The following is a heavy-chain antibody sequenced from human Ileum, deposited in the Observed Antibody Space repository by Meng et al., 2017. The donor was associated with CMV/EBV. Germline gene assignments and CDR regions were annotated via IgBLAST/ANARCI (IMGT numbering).Heavy chain of an antibody. D-gene: IGHD2-15*01. Sequence: SETLSLTCTVSGGSISTHYWSWIRQSPEKGVEWIGYIYHSGSTNYNPSLKSRVSMFIDTSRNQFFLNLNSVTAADTAVYYCAREGRGYCDSSDCSPFSWFDPWGRGTLVTVSS. CDR3: AREGRGYCDSSDCSPFSWFDP. J-gene: IGHJ5*02. CDR1: GGSISTHY. V-gene: IGHV4-59*11. CDR2: IYHSGST.